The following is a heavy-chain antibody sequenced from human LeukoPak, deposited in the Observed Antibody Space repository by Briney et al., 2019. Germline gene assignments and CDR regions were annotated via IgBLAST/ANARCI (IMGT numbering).Heavy chain of an antibody. CDR2: IYSGGST. V-gene: IGHV3-66*02. CDR1: GFTVSSNH. CDR3: ARDSSSSWYREGTYYFDY. J-gene: IGHJ4*02. D-gene: IGHD6-13*01. Sequence: PGGSLRLSCAASGFTVSSNHMSWVRQAPGKGLEWVSVIYSGGSTYYADSVKGRFTIPRDNSKNTLYLQMNSLRAEDTAVYYCARDSSSSWYREGTYYFDYWGQGTLVTVSS.